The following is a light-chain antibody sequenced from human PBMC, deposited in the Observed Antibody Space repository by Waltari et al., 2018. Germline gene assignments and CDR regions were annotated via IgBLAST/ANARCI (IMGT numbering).Light chain of an antibody. V-gene: IGKV3-20*01. CDR2: DAS. Sequence: EIVLTQSPGTLALSPGERPTPSCRASQSITSNYLAWYQQRPGQAPRLLIYDASTRATGIPDRFSGSGSGTDFTLTISRLEPEDFAVYYCQQCGRSLYTFGQGTTLEIK. CDR1: QSITSNY. CDR3: QQCGRSLYT. J-gene: IGKJ2*01.